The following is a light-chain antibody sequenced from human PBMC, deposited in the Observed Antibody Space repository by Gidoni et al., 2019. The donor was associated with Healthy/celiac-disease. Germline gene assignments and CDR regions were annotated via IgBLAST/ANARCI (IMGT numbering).Light chain of an antibody. Sequence: QSVLTQPPSASGPPGQRVTISCSGSSSNIGSNTVNWYQQLPGTAPKLLTYSNNQRPSGGPDRFSGSKSGTSASLAISGLQSEDEADYYWAAWDDSLNGPVFGGGTKLTVL. CDR3: AAWDDSLNGPV. CDR1: SSNIGSNT. J-gene: IGLJ2*01. V-gene: IGLV1-44*01. CDR2: SNN.